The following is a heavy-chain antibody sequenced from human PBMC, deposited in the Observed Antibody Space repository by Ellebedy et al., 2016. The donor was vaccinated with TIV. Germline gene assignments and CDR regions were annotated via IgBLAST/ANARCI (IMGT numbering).Heavy chain of an antibody. CDR1: GYTFTSYG. Sequence: AASVKVSCKASGYTFTSYGISWGRQAPGQGLEWMGWISAYNGNTNYAQKLQGRVTMTKDTSTSTAYMELRSLRSDDTAVYYCARDQGDDYVWGSYLDYWGQGTLVTVSS. V-gene: IGHV1-18*01. CDR2: ISAYNGNT. CDR3: ARDQGDDYVWGSYLDY. J-gene: IGHJ4*02. D-gene: IGHD3-16*02.